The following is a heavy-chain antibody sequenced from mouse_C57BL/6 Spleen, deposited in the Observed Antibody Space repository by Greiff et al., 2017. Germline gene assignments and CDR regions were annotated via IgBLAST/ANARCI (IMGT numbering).Heavy chain of an antibody. CDR3: ARGTTGGDY. D-gene: IGHD1-1*01. Sequence: QVQLQQPGAELVMPGASVKLSCKASGYTFTSYWLHWVKQRPGPGLEWIGEIDPSDSYTNYNQKFKGKSTLTVDKSSSTAYMQLSRLTSEDSAVYYCARGTTGGDYWGQGTTLTVSS. J-gene: IGHJ2*01. CDR1: GYTFTSYW. CDR2: IDPSDSYT. V-gene: IGHV1-69*01.